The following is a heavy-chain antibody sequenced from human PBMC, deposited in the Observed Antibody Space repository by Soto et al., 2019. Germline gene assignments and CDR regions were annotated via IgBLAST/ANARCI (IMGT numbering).Heavy chain of an antibody. D-gene: IGHD1-7*01. CDR2: IFPIFGTA. Sequence: ASVKVSCKASGGTFSSYAISWVRQAPGQGLEWMGGIFPIFGTANYAQKFQGRVTITADESTSTAYMELSSLRSEDTAVYYCARGHNWNLEGPNWFDPWGQGTLVTVSS. CDR3: ARGHNWNLEGPNWFDP. V-gene: IGHV1-69*13. CDR1: GGTFSSYA. J-gene: IGHJ5*02.